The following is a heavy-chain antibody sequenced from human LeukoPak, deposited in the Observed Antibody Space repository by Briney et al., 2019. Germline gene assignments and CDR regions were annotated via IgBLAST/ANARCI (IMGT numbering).Heavy chain of an antibody. J-gene: IGHJ4*02. V-gene: IGHV3-23*01. CDR2: ISGSGGST. D-gene: IGHD6-13*01. CDR3: ATVRTGYSTTQFDY. Sequence: GGSLRLSCAASGFTFSSYAMSWVRQAPGKGLEWVSAISGSGGSTYYADSVKGRFTISRDNSKNTLYLQMNSLRAEDTAVYYCATVRTGYSTTQFDYWGQGTLVTVSS. CDR1: GFTFSSYA.